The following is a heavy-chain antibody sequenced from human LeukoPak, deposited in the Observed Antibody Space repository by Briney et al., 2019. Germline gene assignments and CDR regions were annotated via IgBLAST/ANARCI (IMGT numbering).Heavy chain of an antibody. V-gene: IGHV3-30*09. CDR1: GFTPSSYS. Sequence: GRSLRLSCAASGFTPSSYSTHWVRQAPAKGLEWVAVTSYARVNKYYADSVKARLAISGDNSWNALYLQMNSLRAEDTAVYYCARYMVHRGQGPYFHYWGQGTLVTVSS. J-gene: IGHJ4*02. D-gene: IGHD3-10*01. CDR2: TSYARVNK. CDR3: ARYMVHRGQGPYFHY.